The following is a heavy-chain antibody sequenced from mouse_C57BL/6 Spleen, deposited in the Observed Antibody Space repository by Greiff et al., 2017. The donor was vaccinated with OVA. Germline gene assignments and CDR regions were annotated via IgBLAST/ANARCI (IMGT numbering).Heavy chain of an antibody. Sequence: VKLMESGAELVRPGTSVKVSCKASGYAFTNYLIEWVKQRPGQGLEWIGVINPGSGGTNYNEKFKGKATLTADKSSSTAYMQLSSLTSDDSAVYFGARGGNGNYVFDYWGQGTTLTVSS. J-gene: IGHJ2*01. CDR1: GYAFTNYL. V-gene: IGHV1-54*01. CDR2: INPGSGGT. D-gene: IGHD2-1*01. CDR3: ARGGNGNYVFDY.